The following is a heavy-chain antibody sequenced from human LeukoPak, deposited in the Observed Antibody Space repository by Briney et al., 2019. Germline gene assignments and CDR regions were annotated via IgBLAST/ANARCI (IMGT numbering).Heavy chain of an antibody. CDR2: IYYSGST. D-gene: IGHD2-21*01. Sequence: PSETLSLTCTVSGGSISSGDYYWSWIRQPPGKGLEWIGYIYYSGSTYYNPSLKSRVTISVDTSKNQFSLKLSSVTAADTAVYYCARDGPPYCGGDCYSRYFQHWGQGTLVTVSS. CDR3: ARDGPPYCGGDCYSRYFQH. CDR1: GGSISSGDYY. V-gene: IGHV4-30-4*08. J-gene: IGHJ1*01.